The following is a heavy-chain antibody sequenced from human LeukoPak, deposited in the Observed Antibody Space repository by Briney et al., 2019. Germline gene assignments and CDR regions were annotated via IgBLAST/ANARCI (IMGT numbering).Heavy chain of an antibody. J-gene: IGHJ4*02. CDR1: GITFSSYI. CDR3: VRDSESGSRTPGIY. Sequence: GGSLRLSCSTSGITFSSYIMNWVRLAPGKGLEWISSITRRPIDMYYAGSVRGRFTISRDDARSSLFLHMNNLRAEDTAVYYCVRDSESGSRTPGIYWGQGTVVTVS. V-gene: IGHV3-21*06. D-gene: IGHD3-10*01. CDR2: ITRRPIDM.